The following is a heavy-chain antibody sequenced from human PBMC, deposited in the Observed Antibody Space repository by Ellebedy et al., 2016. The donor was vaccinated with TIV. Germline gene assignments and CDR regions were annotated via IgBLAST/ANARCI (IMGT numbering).Heavy chain of an antibody. CDR1: GFTFSSYA. J-gene: IGHJ4*02. CDR3: ARPDYIIGTDY. CDR2: IRGSGVTT. Sequence: GESLKISCAASGFTFSSYAMSWVRQAPGKGLEWVSSIRGSGVTTHYADSVKGRFTISRDNSKNTVYLQMNSLRAEDTAVYYCARPDYIIGTDYWGQGTLVSVSS. D-gene: IGHD1/OR15-1a*01. V-gene: IGHV3-23*01.